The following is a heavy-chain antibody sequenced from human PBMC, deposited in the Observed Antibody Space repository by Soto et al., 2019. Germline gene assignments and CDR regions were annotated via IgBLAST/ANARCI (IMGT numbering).Heavy chain of an antibody. Sequence: GGSLRLSCAASGFTFSNAWMSWVRQAPGKGLEWVGRIKSKTDGGTTDYAAPVKGRFTISRDDSKNTLYLQMNSLKTEDTAVYYCTTSFGYSYGYAFDIWGQGTMVTVSS. CDR3: TTSFGYSYGYAFDI. J-gene: IGHJ3*02. CDR2: IKSKTDGGTT. D-gene: IGHD5-18*01. V-gene: IGHV3-15*01. CDR1: GFTFSNAW.